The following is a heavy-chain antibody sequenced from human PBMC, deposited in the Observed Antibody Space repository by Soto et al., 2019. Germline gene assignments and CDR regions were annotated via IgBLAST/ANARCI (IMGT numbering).Heavy chain of an antibody. J-gene: IGHJ4*02. CDR1: GFIFGNYA. D-gene: IGHD3-16*01. V-gene: IGHV3-23*01. Sequence: EVQLLESGGASVQPGGSLRLSCAASGFIFGNYAMTWLRQAPGKGLEWVSAVTGSGGSTYYGDSGKGRFSISRDNSKNTLGVQMNALRAEETAVYYCAKSDCVWGRKSSYYFDYWGQGTLVTVSS. CDR2: VTGSGGST. CDR3: AKSDCVWGRKSSYYFDY.